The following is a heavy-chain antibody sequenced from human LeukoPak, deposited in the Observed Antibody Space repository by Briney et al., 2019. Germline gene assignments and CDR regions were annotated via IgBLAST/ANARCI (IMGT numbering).Heavy chain of an antibody. D-gene: IGHD3-22*01. CDR1: TFTFNKAW. V-gene: IGHV3-15*07. CDR3: STTYYYDSIEGY. CDR2: IKSQPHGGTT. Sequence: GGTLRLSCTVSTFTFNKAWMNWVRQSPGKGLEWVARIKSQPHGGTTDYAAAVKGRFTISRDDSKSTLYLQMNSLKTEDTAVYYCSTTYYYDSIEGYWGQGTLVTVSS. J-gene: IGHJ4*02.